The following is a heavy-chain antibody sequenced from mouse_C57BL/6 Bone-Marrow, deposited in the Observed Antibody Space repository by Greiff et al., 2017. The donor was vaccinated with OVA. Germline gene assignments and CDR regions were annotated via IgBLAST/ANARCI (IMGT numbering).Heavy chain of an antibody. V-gene: IGHV1-4*01. Sequence: VMLVESGAELARHGASVKMSCKASGYTFTSYTMHWVKQRPGQGLEWIGYINPSSGYTKYNQKFKDKATLTADKSSSTAYMQLSSLTSEDSAVYYCARMAVVARYYFDYWGQGTTLTVSS. D-gene: IGHD1-1*01. CDR3: ARMAVVARYYFDY. CDR2: INPSSGYT. J-gene: IGHJ2*01. CDR1: GYTFTSYT.